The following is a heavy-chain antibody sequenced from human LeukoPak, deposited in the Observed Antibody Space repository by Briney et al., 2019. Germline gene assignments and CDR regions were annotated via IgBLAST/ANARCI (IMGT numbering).Heavy chain of an antibody. V-gene: IGHV4-30-2*01. CDR3: ARAGQGYCTSTSCYLSLDF. Sequence: SQTLSLTCTVSGGSISSGGYYWSWIRQPPGKGLEWIGYIYHSGSTYYNPSLKSRVTISVDRSKNQFSLNVNSVTAADTAVYYCARAGQGYCTSTSCYLSLDFWGQGTLVTVSS. CDR2: IYHSGST. J-gene: IGHJ4*02. D-gene: IGHD2-2*01. CDR1: GGSISSGGYY.